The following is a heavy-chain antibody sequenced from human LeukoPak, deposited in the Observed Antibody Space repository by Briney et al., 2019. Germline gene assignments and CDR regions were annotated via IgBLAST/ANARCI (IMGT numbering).Heavy chain of an antibody. CDR1: GGSVSSGSYY. V-gene: IGHV4-61*01. D-gene: IGHD4-17*01. Sequence: SETLSLTCTVSGGSVSSGSYYWSWIRQPPGKGLEWIGYIYYSGSTNYNPSLKSRVTISVDTSKNQFSLKLSSVTAADTAVYYCARDRGDRARDYYYGMDVWGQGTTVTVS. J-gene: IGHJ6*02. CDR2: IYYSGST. CDR3: ARDRGDRARDYYYGMDV.